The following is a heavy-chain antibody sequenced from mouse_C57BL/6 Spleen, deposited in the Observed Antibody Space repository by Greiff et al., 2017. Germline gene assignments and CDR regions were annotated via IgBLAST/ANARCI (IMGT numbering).Heavy chain of an antibody. CDR2: IHPNSGST. CDR3: ARDGSSYAWFAY. Sequence: QVQLQQSGAELVKPGASVKLSCKASGYTFTSYWMHWVKQRPGQGLEWIGMIHPNSGSTNYNEKFKSKATLTVDKSSSTAYMQLSSLTSEDSAVYYCARDGSSYAWFAYWGQATLVTVSA. J-gene: IGHJ3*01. CDR1: GYTFTSYW. V-gene: IGHV1-64*01. D-gene: IGHD1-1*01.